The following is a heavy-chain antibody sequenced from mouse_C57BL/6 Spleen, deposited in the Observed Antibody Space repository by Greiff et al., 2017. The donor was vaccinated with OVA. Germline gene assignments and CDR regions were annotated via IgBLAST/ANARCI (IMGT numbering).Heavy chain of an antibody. D-gene: IGHD2-3*01. V-gene: IGHV1-64*01. CDR3: ASDDGNYFSWFAY. J-gene: IGHJ3*01. CDR2: INPNSGST. CDR1: GYTFTSYW. Sequence: VQLQQSGAELVKPGASVKLSCKASGYTFTSYWMHWVKQRPGQGLEWIGMINPNSGSTNYNEKFKSKATLTVDKSSSTAYMQLSSLTCEYSAVYYAASDDGNYFSWFAYWGQGTLVTVSA.